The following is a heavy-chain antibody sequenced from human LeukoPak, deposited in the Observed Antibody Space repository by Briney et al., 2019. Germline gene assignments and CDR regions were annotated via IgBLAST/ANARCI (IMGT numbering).Heavy chain of an antibody. CDR3: VTEHWTAPDH. CDR1: GFTFCVYY. V-gene: IGHV3-11*01. D-gene: IGHD3/OR15-3a*01. J-gene: IGHJ4*02. Sequence: GGSLRLSCAASGFTFCVYYMTWIRQAPGRGLEPLSFISSTGDNIQYADSVKGRFTISRDNAKSSLYLEMNSLRAEDTAVYYCVTEHWTAPDHRGQGTPVT. CDR2: ISSTGDNI.